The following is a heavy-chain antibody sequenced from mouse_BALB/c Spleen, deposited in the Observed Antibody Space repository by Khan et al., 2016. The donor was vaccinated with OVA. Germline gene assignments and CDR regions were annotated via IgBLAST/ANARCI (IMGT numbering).Heavy chain of an antibody. V-gene: IGHV9-3-1*01. J-gene: IGHJ4*01. CDR3: ARPPYFSYAMDN. D-gene: IGHD2-10*01. CDR2: INTYTGEP. Sequence: QIQLVQSGPELKKPGETVKISCKASGHTFTNYGMNWVKQPPGKGLKWMGWINTYTGEPTYADDFNGRFAFSLETSASTAYLQINNLKNEDTATYFCARPPYFSYAMDNWGQGNSGHVSS. CDR1: GHTFTNYG.